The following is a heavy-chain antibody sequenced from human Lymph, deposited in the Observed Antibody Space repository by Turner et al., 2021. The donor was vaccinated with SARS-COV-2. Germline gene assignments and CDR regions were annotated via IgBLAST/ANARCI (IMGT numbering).Heavy chain of an antibody. CDR3: ARQATTVFTGPLPATAAVIDP. Sequence: QVQLVQSGAEVKKPGASVKVSCKASGYTFTGYFMHWVRQAPGQGLEWMGWINPYSGGTNYAQKFQGRVTMTRDTSITTAYMELSMLISIDTAVYYCARQATTVFTGPLPATAAVIDPWGQGTLVTVSS. CDR2: INPYSGGT. V-gene: IGHV1-2*02. J-gene: IGHJ5*02. D-gene: IGHD1-1*01. CDR1: GYTFTGYF.